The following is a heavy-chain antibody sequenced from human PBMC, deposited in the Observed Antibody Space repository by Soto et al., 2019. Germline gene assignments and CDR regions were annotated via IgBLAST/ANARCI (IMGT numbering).Heavy chain of an antibody. V-gene: IGHV5-10-1*01. Sequence: GESLKISCKGSGYSFTTYWISWVRQMPGKGLEWMGRIDPTDSDTYYSPSFQGHVTFSADKSISTVYLQWSSLKASDTAMYYCEKHEAQVDRRWFDTWGQGTLVTVSS. CDR1: GYSFTTYW. D-gene: IGHD2-15*01. CDR2: IDPTDSDT. J-gene: IGHJ5*02. CDR3: EKHEAQVDRRWFDT.